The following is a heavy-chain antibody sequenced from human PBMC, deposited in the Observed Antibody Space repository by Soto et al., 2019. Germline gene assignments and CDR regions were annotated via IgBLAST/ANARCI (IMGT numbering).Heavy chain of an antibody. CDR2: INWKSDI. V-gene: IGHV3-9*01. CDR3: ARSLQYSYGYYFTGNFDY. D-gene: IGHD5-18*01. CDR1: GFTFDDNA. Sequence: GGSLRLSCAVSGFTFDDNAMHWVRQAPEKGLEWVSGINWKSDIGYADSVKGRFTISRDNAKNSLYLQMNSLRAEDTAVYYCARSLQYSYGYYFTGNFDYWGQGTLVTVSS. J-gene: IGHJ4*02.